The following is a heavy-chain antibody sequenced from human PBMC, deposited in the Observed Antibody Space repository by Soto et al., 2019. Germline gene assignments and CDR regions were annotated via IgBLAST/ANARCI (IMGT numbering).Heavy chain of an antibody. CDR3: ARDNRPTSQVGATPWFDP. V-gene: IGHV4-39*02. CDR2: FHKTGGT. J-gene: IGHJ5*02. Sequence: PSQTLCVTWIVSGGAIRRRTYYWAWISQPPGKGLEWIGSFHKTGGTYYNPSLQSRVTISVDQSKNHLSLRLTSVTAADTGVYYCARDNRPTSQVGATPWFDPWRQGTLVTSPQ. CDR1: GGAIRRRTYY. D-gene: IGHD1-26*01.